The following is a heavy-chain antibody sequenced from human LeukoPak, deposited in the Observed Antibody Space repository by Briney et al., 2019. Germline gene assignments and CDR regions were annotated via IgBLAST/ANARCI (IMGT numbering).Heavy chain of an antibody. CDR2: ISSSSSYI. Sequence: GGSLRLSCAASGFTFSVHSMNWVRQAPGKGLEWVSSISSSSSYIYYADSVKGRFTISRDNAKNSLYLQMNSLRAEDTAVYYCARDLFGSYIPWGQGTLVTVSS. CDR1: GFTFSVHS. J-gene: IGHJ5*02. CDR3: ARDLFGSYIP. V-gene: IGHV3-21*01. D-gene: IGHD1-26*01.